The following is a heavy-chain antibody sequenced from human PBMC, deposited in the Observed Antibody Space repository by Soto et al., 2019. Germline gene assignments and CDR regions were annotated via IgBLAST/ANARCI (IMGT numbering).Heavy chain of an antibody. CDR2: ISGTTGHA. J-gene: IGHJ4*01. V-gene: IGHV3-23*01. D-gene: IGHD3-16*01. CDR3: ARAPSEYIWGSYLRYYEY. CDR1: GFPFSNYA. Sequence: EVQILESGGGLVQPGGSLRLSCAASGFPFSNYAMAWVRQAPGKGLEWVSAISGTTGHAFYADSVKDRFTISRDNSKNTLYLQMDSLRAEDTAVYHCARAPSEYIWGSYLRYYEYWGHGTPVTVSS.